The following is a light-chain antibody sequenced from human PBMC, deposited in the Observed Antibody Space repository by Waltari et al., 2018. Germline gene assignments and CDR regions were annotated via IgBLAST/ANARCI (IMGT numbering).Light chain of an antibody. CDR3: VLYMGSGISV. J-gene: IGLJ3*02. Sequence: QTVVTQAPSSSVSPGGSVTLTCALSSASVTTSYYPIWYQQTPGQAPRTLIYSTNTRSSGVPDRFSGSILGNKAALTITGAQADDECDYYCVLYMGSGISVFGGGTKLTVL. CDR1: SASVTTSYY. V-gene: IGLV8-61*01. CDR2: STN.